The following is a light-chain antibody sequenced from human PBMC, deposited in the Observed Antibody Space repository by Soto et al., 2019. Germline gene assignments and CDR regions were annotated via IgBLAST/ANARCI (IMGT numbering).Light chain of an antibody. CDR1: SSDVGSYNL. CDR2: EVS. Sequence: HSALTQPASVSGSPGQSITISCTGTSSDVGSYNLVSWYQQHPGKAPKLMIYEVSKRPSGVSNRFSGSKSGNTASLTISGLQAEDEADYYCCSYAGSRTLVFGGGTKLTVL. V-gene: IGLV2-23*02. J-gene: IGLJ2*01. CDR3: CSYAGSRTLV.